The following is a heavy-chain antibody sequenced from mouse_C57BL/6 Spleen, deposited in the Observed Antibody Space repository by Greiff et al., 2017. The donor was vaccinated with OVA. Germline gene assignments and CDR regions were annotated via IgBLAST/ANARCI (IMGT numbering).Heavy chain of an antibody. CDR2: INPSSGYT. V-gene: IGHV1-4*01. CDR1: GYTFTSYT. Sequence: VQLQQSGADLARPGASVKMSCKASGYTFTSYTMHWVKQRPGQGLEWIGYINPSSGYTKYNQKFKDKATLTADKSSSTAYMQLSSLTSEDSAVYYCARSSELLMDYWGQGTSVTVSS. J-gene: IGHJ4*01. D-gene: IGHD1-3*01. CDR3: ARSSELLMDY.